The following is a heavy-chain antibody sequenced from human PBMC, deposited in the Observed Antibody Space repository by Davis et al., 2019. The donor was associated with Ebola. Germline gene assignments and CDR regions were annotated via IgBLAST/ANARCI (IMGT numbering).Heavy chain of an antibody. D-gene: IGHD3-16*01. Sequence: GGSLRLSCAASGLTFSIYAIHWVRQAPGKGLEWVAVISSDGSHEYYADSVKGRFTISRDNFRSTVYLQMNSLRAEDTAVYYCARDRPLDFFFGDYYGMDVWGQGTTVTVSS. CDR3: ARDRPLDFFFGDYYGMDV. CDR2: ISSDGSHE. J-gene: IGHJ6*02. CDR1: GLTFSIYA. V-gene: IGHV3-30*04.